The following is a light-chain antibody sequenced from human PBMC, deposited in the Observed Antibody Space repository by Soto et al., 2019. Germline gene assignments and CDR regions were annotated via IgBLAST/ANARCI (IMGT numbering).Light chain of an antibody. CDR1: QNIRTY. CDR2: DAS. V-gene: IGKV3-11*01. CDR3: QHRYNWLT. Sequence: IVLTQAPATLSLSPGERPTLSCRAGQNIRTYLAWYQQKSGQAPXXLIHDASNRATGTPARFSGSGSGTDFTLTISSIEPEDSAVYYCQHRYNWLTFGGGTKVDIK. J-gene: IGKJ4*01.